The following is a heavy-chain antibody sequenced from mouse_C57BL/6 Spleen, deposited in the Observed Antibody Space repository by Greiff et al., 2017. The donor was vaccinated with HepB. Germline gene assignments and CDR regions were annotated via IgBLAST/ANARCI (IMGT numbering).Heavy chain of an antibody. CDR1: GFSFTSYG. CDR3: ARQPDSSGPYYAMDY. CDR2: IWSDGST. J-gene: IGHJ4*01. V-gene: IGHV2-6-1*01. Sequence: QVQLKESGPGLVAPSQSLSITCTVSGFSFTSYGVHWVRQPPGKGLEWLVVIWSDGSTTYNSAPKSRLSISKDNPKSQVFLKMNSLQTDDTAMYYCARQPDSSGPYYAMDYWGQGTSVTVSS. D-gene: IGHD3-2*02.